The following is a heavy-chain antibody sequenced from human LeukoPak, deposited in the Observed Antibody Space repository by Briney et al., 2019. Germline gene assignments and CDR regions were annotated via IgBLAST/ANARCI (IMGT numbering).Heavy chain of an antibody. D-gene: IGHD1-26*01. J-gene: IGHJ4*02. Sequence: GGSLRLSCAASGFTFSSYSMNWVRQAPGKGLEWVSSISSSSNYIYYADSVKGRFTISRDNAKNSLYLQMNSLRAEDTAVHYCARDKIVGATYFDYWGQGTLVTVSS. CDR2: ISSSSNYI. CDR1: GFTFSSYS. V-gene: IGHV3-21*01. CDR3: ARDKIVGATYFDY.